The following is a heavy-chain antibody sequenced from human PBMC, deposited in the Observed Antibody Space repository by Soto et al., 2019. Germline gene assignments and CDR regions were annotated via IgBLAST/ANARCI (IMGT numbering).Heavy chain of an antibody. V-gene: IGHV3-30-3*01. CDR1: GFTFSSYA. D-gene: IGHD2-2*01. CDR3: GRGTSTSGHLGSEY. CDR2: ISHDGINK. Sequence: QVLLVDSGGGVVQPGRSLRLSCAASGFTFSSYAMNWVRQAPGKGLEWVALISHDGINKYYADSVRGRFTISSDSSTNTLYLPVNSLRAADTAVYYCGRGTSTSGHLGSEYWGQGTLVTVSS. J-gene: IGHJ4*02.